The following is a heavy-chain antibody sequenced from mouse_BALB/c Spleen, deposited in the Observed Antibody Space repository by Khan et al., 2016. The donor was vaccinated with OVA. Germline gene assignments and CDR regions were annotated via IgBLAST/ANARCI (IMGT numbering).Heavy chain of an antibody. J-gene: IGHJ3*01. CDR2: IDPFNGGS. V-gene: IGHV1-31*01. CDR1: GYSFTSYY. D-gene: IGHD1-1*01. CDR3: TRHGSTSWFAY. Sequence: VQLQQSGPELMKPGASVKISCKASGYSFTSYYIHWVKQSHGKTLEWIGYIDPFNGGSTYNQKFKGKATLTVDKSSSTAYMHLSSLTSEDSAVDYCTRHGSTSWFAYWGQGTLVTVSA.